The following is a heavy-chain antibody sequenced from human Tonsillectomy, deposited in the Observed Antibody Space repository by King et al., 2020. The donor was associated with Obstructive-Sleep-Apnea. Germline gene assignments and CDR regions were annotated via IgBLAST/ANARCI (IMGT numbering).Heavy chain of an antibody. D-gene: IGHD3-16*01. CDR1: GYTFTTYW. CDR3: ARGGEYYFDY. J-gene: IGHJ4*02. Sequence: VQLVESGAEVKKPGESLTISCTGSGYTFTTYWIGWVRQMPGKGLEWVGIIYPSDSDTRYSPSFQGQVAISADMSISTAYLQWSSLKASDTAIYYCARGGEYYFDYWGQGTLVTVSS. CDR2: IYPSDSDT. V-gene: IGHV5-51*01.